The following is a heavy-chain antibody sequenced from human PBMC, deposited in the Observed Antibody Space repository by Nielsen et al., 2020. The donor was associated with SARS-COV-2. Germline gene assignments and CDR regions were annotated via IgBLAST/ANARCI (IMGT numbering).Heavy chain of an antibody. D-gene: IGHD3-22*01. V-gene: IGHV4-34*01. J-gene: IGHJ1*01. Sequence: VRQMPGKGLEWIGEINHSGSTNYNPSLKSRVTISVDTSKNQFSLKLSSVTAADTAVYYCARGRSYYYDSSGYYGTGLGYFQHWGQGTLVTVSS. CDR2: INHSGST. CDR3: ARGRSYYYDSSGYYGTGLGYFQH.